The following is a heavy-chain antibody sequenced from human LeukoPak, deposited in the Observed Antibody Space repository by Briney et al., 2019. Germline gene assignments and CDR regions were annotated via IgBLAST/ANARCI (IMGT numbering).Heavy chain of an antibody. CDR2: IYPNSGGT. CDR3: ARGLGSFGDWYFDD. V-gene: IGHV1-2*02. Sequence: GASVRVSCTASGYAFSGSYMHSVRQAPGQGLEWMGWIYPNSGGTNYAQKFQGRVTMTRVTAITTAYMELTRLKSDDTAVYYCARGLGSFGDWYFDDWGEGTLVTVSS. D-gene: IGHD2-21*01. CDR1: GYAFSGSY. J-gene: IGHJ4*02.